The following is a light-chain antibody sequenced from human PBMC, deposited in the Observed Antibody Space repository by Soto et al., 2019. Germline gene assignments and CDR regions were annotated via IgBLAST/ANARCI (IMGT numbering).Light chain of an antibody. CDR1: QSISSR. V-gene: IGKV1-5*01. J-gene: IGKJ1*01. CDR3: QEYMSYSRT. CDR2: DAS. Sequence: DIQMTQSPSTLSASLGDRLTITCRASQSISSRLAWYQQKPGKAPKLLIYDASSLESGVPSRFSGSGSGTEFTLTISGLQPDDFATHYCQEYMSYSRTIGQGNKVDIX.